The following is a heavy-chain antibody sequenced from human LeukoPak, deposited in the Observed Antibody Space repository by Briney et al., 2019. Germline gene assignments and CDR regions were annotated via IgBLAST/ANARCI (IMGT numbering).Heavy chain of an antibody. Sequence: GGSLRLSCAASGFTFSNYWMSWVRQAPGKGLEWVANIKQDGSEKYYVDSVKGRFTISRDNAKNSLYLQMNSLRAEDTAVYYCARDSGYSNYYFSRWFDPWGQGTLVTVSS. CDR2: IKQDGSEK. V-gene: IGHV3-7*01. CDR1: GFTFSNYW. CDR3: ARDSGYSNYYFSRWFDP. J-gene: IGHJ5*02. D-gene: IGHD4-11*01.